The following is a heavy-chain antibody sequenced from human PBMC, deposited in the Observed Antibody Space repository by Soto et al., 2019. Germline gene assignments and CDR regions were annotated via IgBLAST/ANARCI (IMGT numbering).Heavy chain of an antibody. V-gene: IGHV4-30-4*01. CDR2: IYYSGST. Sequence: ALSLTCTVSGGSISSGDYYWSWIRQPPGKGLEWIGYIYYSGSTYYNPSPKSRVAISVDTSKNQFSLKLSSVTAADTAVYYCARGGLDYFDYWGQGTLVTVSS. CDR3: ARGGLDYFDY. CDR1: GGSISSGDYY. D-gene: IGHD5-12*01. J-gene: IGHJ4*02.